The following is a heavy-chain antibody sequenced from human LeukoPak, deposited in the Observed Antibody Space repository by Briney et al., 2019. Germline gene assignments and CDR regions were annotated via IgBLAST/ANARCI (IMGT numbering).Heavy chain of an antibody. CDR3: ARFGRSPRGSPFDY. Sequence: SETRSLTCPVAGGSIGSGSYYWGWLRQPAGRGLEWLRRIYTSGSTNYNPSFKSRVTISVDTSKNLFSLRLISVTDADTAVYYCARFGRSPRGSPFDYWGQGTLVTVSS. V-gene: IGHV4-61*02. D-gene: IGHD3-10*01. CDR2: IYTSGST. J-gene: IGHJ4*02. CDR1: GGSIGSGSYY.